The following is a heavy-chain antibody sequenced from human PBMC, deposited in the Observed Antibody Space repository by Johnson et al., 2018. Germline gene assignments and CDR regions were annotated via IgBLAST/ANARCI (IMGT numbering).Heavy chain of an antibody. D-gene: IGHD2-8*01. CDR2: IGTAGDT. J-gene: IGHJ6*03. Sequence: VQLVESGGGLVKTGGSLRLSCAASGFTFSSNDMHWVRQATGKGLAWVSAIGTAGDTYYPGSVKGRFPISRENAKNSLCLQINSLRAGDPAVYYCARSYCTNGVCPYYYYDMDVGGKGTTVTVSS. V-gene: IGHV3-13*01. CDR1: GFTFSSND. CDR3: ARSYCTNGVCPYYYYDMDV.